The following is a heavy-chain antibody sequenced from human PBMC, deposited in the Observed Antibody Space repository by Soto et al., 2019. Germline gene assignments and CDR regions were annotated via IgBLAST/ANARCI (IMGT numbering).Heavy chain of an antibody. CDR1: GFAFNSYG. Sequence: GGSLRLSCEASGFAFNSYGKHWVRQAPGKGLEWVTFISGSSCNIYYGDSVSGRFTISRDIAKKLVYLQIDSLRVEDTAIYYGARTWIRIGPNEYWGHGAPVTDSS. V-gene: IGHV3-21*03. CDR2: ISGSSCNI. J-gene: IGHJ4*01. CDR3: ARTWIRIGPNEY. D-gene: IGHD3-3*02.